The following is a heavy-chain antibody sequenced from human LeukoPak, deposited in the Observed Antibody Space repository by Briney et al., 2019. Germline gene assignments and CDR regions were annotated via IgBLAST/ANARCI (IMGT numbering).Heavy chain of an antibody. CDR1: GGSFSGYY. Sequence: SETLSLTCAVYGGSFSGYYWSWIRQPPGKGLEWIGEINHSGSTSYNPSLKSRVTISVNTSKNQFSLKLSSVTAADTAVYYCARRGSMTGPPPLWGQGTLVTVSS. CDR3: ARRGSMTGPPPL. V-gene: IGHV4-34*01. D-gene: IGHD6-6*01. J-gene: IGHJ4*02. CDR2: INHSGST.